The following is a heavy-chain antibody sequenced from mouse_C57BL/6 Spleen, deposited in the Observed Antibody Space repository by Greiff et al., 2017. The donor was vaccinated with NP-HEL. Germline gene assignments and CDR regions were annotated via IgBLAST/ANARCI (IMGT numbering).Heavy chain of an antibody. CDR3: ARYLPADYVISYRADYFDY. J-gene: IGHJ2*01. Sequence: VQLQESGAELARPGASVKLSCKASGYTFTSYGISWVKQRTGQGLEWIGEIYPRSGNTYYNEKFKGKATLTADKSSSTAYMELRSLTSEDSAVYFCARYLPADYVISYRADYFDYWGQGTTLTVSS. D-gene: IGHD1-1*01. CDR1: GYTFTSYG. V-gene: IGHV1-81*01. CDR2: IYPRSGNT.